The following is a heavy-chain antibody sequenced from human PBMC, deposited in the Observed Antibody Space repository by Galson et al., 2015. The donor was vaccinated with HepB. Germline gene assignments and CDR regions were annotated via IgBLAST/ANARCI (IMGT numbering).Heavy chain of an antibody. CDR2: INPNSGGT. J-gene: IGHJ4*02. D-gene: IGHD4-17*01. V-gene: IGHV1-2*06. Sequence: SVKVSCKASGYTFTGYYMHWVRQAPGQGLEWMGRINPNSGGTNYAQKFQGRVTMTRDTSISTAYMELSRLRSDDTAVYYCATSPSYGDYASFDYWGQGTLVTVSS. CDR1: GYTFTGYY. CDR3: ATSPSYGDYASFDY.